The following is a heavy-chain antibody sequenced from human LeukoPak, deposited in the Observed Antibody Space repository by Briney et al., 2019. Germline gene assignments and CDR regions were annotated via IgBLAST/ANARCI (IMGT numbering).Heavy chain of an antibody. CDR2: INPNSGVA. CDR1: GHTFTGYY. D-gene: IGHD6-19*01. V-gene: IGHV1-2*02. CDR3: GSGQWLVGVFY. J-gene: IGHJ4*02. Sequence: ASVKVSCKASGHTFTGYYMHWVRQAPRPGLELLGWINPNSGVANYAQKFQGRITMTRDTSITTVYMELSSLTSDDTAVYYCGSGQWLVGVFYWGQGTLVTVSS.